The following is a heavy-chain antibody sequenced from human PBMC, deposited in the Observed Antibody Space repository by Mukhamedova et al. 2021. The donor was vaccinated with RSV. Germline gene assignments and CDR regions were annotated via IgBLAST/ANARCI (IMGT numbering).Heavy chain of an antibody. D-gene: IGHD3-3*01. Sequence: EYMGRINPPDSETKYSPSFQGHVTISVDKSISTAYLQWTSLKASDTAMYYCARHGDFWSGVSWFDPWGQGTLVTVSS. CDR3: ARHGDFWSGVSWFDP. V-gene: IGHV5-10-1*01. J-gene: IGHJ5*02. CDR2: INPPDSET.